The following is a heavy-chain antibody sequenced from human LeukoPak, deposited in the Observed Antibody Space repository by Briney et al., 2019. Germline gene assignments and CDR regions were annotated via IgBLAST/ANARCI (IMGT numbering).Heavy chain of an antibody. CDR3: ARVADASSSGWPWGYYYYMDV. D-gene: IGHD6-19*01. J-gene: IGHJ6*03. Sequence: KPGGSLRLSCAASGFTFSSYSMNWVRQAPGKGLEWVSSISSSSSYIYYADSVKGRFTISRDNAKNSLYLQMNSLRAEDTAVYYCARVADASSSGWPWGYYYYMDVWGKGTTVTVSS. CDR2: ISSSSSYI. CDR1: GFTFSSYS. V-gene: IGHV3-21*01.